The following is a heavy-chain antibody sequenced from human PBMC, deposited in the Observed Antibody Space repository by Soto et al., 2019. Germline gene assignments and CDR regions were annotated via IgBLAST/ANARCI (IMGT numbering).Heavy chain of an antibody. J-gene: IGHJ4*02. CDR3: ARGEMATNDYFDY. Sequence: SETLSLTCSVSGGSISVYYWSWIRQAPGKGLEWIGYIYYTGSTNYNPSLKGRVSMSLDRSKNHLFLNLSSVTAADAAVYYCARGEMATNDYFDYWGQGTPVTVSS. CDR1: GGSISVYY. D-gene: IGHD5-12*01. V-gene: IGHV4-59*01. CDR2: IYYTGST.